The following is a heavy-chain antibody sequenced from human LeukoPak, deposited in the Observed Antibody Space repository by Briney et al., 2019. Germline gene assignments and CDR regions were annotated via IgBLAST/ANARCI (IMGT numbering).Heavy chain of an antibody. Sequence: GGSLRLSCAASGFSFSGYAMHWVRQAPGKGLEWVAVIWYDGSNKYYADSVKGRFTISRENSKNMMYLQMNSLRAEDTAVHYCARGRGMVITGDASDIWGQGTMVTVSS. CDR3: ARGRGMVITGDASDI. CDR1: GFSFSGYA. CDR2: IWYDGSNK. V-gene: IGHV3-33*08. J-gene: IGHJ3*02. D-gene: IGHD2-21*01.